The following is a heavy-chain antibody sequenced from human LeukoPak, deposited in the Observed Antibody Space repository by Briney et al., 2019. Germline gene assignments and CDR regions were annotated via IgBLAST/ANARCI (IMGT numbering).Heavy chain of an antibody. CDR3: ARERSPTLYYYGMDV. Sequence: GGSLRLSCAASGFTFSSYEMNWVRQAPGKGLEWVSYISSSGSTIYYADSVKGRFTISRDNAKNSPYLQMNSLRAEDSAVYYCARERSPTLYYYGMDVWGQGTTVTVSS. J-gene: IGHJ6*02. CDR1: GFTFSSYE. V-gene: IGHV3-48*03. CDR2: ISSSGSTI.